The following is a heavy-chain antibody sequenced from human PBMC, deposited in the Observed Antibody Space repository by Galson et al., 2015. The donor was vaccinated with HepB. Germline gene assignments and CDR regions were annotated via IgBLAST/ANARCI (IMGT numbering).Heavy chain of an antibody. J-gene: IGHJ6*02. CDR2: INSDVNST. V-gene: IGHV3-74*01. D-gene: IGHD3-10*01. CDR3: VTSGDVVRGYGMDV. CDR1: GFTFSRSW. Sequence: SLRLSCAASGFTFSRSWMHWVRQAPGKGLEWVSRINSDVNSTYADSVKGRFTISRDNAKNTLYLQMNSLRAEDTAVYYCVTSGDVVRGYGMDVWGHGTTVIVSS.